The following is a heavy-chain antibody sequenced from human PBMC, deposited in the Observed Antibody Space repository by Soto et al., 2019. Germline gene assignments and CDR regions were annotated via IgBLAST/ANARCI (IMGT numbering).Heavy chain of an antibody. V-gene: IGHV3-7*03. CDR1: GFTFSSYW. CDR2: IKQSGSEK. CDR3: TADLPAFLPQVDS. J-gene: IGHJ4*02. Sequence: PGGSLRLSCAASGFTFSSYWMSWVRQAPGKGLEWVSNIKQSGSEKYYVDSVKGRFTISRDNAKNSLYLQMNSLRAEDTGVYFCTADLPAFLPQVDSRGQGTLVTVSS. D-gene: IGHD6-13*01.